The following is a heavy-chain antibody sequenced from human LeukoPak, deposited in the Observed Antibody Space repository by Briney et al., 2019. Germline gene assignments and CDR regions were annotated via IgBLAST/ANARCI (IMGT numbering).Heavy chain of an antibody. V-gene: IGHV3-48*04. CDR1: GFTFSSYW. Sequence: GGSLRLSCAASGFTFSSYWMSWVRQAPGRGLEWVSYISSSSSTIYYADSVKGRFTISRDNAKNSLYLQMNSLRAEDTAIYYCAREAYDSSGYYFDYWGQGTLVTVSS. J-gene: IGHJ4*02. CDR3: AREAYDSSGYYFDY. CDR2: ISSSSSTI. D-gene: IGHD3-22*01.